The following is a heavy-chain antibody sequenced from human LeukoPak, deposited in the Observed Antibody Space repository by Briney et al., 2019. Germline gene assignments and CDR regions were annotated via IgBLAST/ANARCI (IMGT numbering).Heavy chain of an antibody. CDR1: GYTFTGYY. J-gene: IGHJ4*02. CDR3: ARGRDDYNYDFDY. Sequence: ASVEVSCRASGYTFTGYYIHWVRQAPGQGLEWMGWINPNSGDTNSAQKFQGRVTMTGDTSISTAYMELNRLRSDDTAVYYCARGRDDYNYDFDYWGQGTLVTVSS. CDR2: INPNSGDT. V-gene: IGHV1-2*02. D-gene: IGHD5-24*01.